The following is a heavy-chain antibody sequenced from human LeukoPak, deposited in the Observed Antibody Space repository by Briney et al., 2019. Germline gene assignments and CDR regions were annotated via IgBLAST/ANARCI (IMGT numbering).Heavy chain of an antibody. CDR2: ISGSGGST. V-gene: IGHV3-23*01. D-gene: IGHD3-9*01. Sequence: GGSLRLSCAASGFTFSSYAMSWVRQAPGKGLEWVSAISGSGGSTYYADSVKGRFTISRDNSKNTLYLQMNSLRAKDTAVYYCAKAYYDILSYFDYWGQGTLVTVSS. J-gene: IGHJ4*02. CDR1: GFTFSSYA. CDR3: AKAYYDILSYFDY.